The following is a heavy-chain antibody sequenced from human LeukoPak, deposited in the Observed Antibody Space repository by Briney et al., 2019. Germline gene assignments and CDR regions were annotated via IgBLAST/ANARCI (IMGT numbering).Heavy chain of an antibody. CDR3: ARRGIAVVRFDP. Sequence: SETLTLTCTVSGGSISSSSYYWGWIRQPPGKGLEWIGSIYYSGSTYYSPSLKSRVTISVDTSKNQFSLKLSSVTAADTAVYYCARRGIAVVRFDPWGQGTLVTVSS. CDR2: IYYSGST. D-gene: IGHD6-19*01. J-gene: IGHJ5*02. V-gene: IGHV4-39*01. CDR1: GGSISSSSYY.